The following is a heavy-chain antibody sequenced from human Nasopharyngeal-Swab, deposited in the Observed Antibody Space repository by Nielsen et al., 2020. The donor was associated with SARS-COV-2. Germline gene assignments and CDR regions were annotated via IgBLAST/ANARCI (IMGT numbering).Heavy chain of an antibody. V-gene: IGHV3-33*05. CDR2: ISYDGSNK. CDR3: ARDVNDYWTGYLY. J-gene: IGHJ4*02. D-gene: IGHD3/OR15-3a*01. Sequence: WIRQPPGKGLEWVTLISYDGSNKYYADSVRGRFTISRDNSKNTLYLQMNSLRAEDTAVYYCARDVNDYWTGYLYWGQGALVTVSS.